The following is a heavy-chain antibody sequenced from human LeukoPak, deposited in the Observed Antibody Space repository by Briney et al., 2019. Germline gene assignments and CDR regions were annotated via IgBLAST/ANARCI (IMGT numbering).Heavy chain of an antibody. D-gene: IGHD3-22*01. CDR3: ARGYYYDSSGYYSETYYFDY. V-gene: IGHV1-69*13. J-gene: IGHJ4*02. Sequence: SVKVSCKASGGTFSSYAISWVRQAPGQGLEWVGGIIPIFGTANYAQKFQGRVTITADESTSTAYMELSSLRSEDTAVYYCARGYYYDSSGYYSETYYFDYWGQGTLVTVSS. CDR1: GGTFSSYA. CDR2: IIPIFGTA.